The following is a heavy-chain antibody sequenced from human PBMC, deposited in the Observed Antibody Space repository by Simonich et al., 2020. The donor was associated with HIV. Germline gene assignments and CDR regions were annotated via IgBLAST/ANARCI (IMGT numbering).Heavy chain of an antibody. D-gene: IGHD6-19*01. CDR1: GGSFSGYY. CDR2: INHSRST. V-gene: IGHV4-34*02. CDR3: ARGLAGDAFDI. Sequence: QVQLQQWGAGLLKPSETLSLTCAVYGGSFSGYYGSWIRQPPGKGLEWIGEINHSRSTNYKPSLKSRVTISVDTSKNQFSLKLSSVTAADTALYYCARGLAGDAFDIWGQGTMVTVSS. J-gene: IGHJ3*02.